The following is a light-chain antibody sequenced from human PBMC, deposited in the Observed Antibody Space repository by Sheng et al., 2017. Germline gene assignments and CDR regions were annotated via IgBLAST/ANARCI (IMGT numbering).Light chain of an antibody. Sequence: AIQLTQSPSSLSASLGDRVTLTCRASQGIANGLAWYQQKPGKAPKLLIYDASRLESGVPSRFSGSGSGTEFTVTISSLQPEDFATYYCQQFNSYPLTFGGGTKVEIK. CDR3: QQFNSYPLT. CDR2: DAS. V-gene: IGKV1-13*02. CDR1: QGIANG. J-gene: IGKJ4*01.